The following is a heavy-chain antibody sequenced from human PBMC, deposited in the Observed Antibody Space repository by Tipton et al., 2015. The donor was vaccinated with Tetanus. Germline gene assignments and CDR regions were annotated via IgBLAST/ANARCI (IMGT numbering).Heavy chain of an antibody. Sequence: LRLSCTVSGASISTYYWSWIRQPPGKGLEWIGYIYYSGSTNYNPSLKSRVTISVDTPKNQFFLKLSSVTAADTAVYYCAGDGRICSGGRWYGIPGAFDIWGQGTMVPVSS. J-gene: IGHJ3*02. V-gene: IGHV4-59*01. CDR3: AGDGRICSGGRWYGIPGAFDI. CDR2: IYYSGST. CDR1: GASISTYY. D-gene: IGHD2-15*01.